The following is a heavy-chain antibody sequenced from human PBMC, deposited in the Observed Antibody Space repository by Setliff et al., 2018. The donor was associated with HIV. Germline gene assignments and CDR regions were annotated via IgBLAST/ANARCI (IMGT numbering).Heavy chain of an antibody. J-gene: IGHJ4*02. Sequence: GGSLRLSCAASGFDFTSYTMTWVRQPPGGGLEWVASIKEDGSEKYSLDSVKGRFTISRDNAKNSLYLQMNSLRLEDTALYYCASLAGWGQGTLVTVSS. CDR2: IKEDGSEK. CDR3: ASLAG. CDR1: GFDFTSYT. V-gene: IGHV3-7*03.